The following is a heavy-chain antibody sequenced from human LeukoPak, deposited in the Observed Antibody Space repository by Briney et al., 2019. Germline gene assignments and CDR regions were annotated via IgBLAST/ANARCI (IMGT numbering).Heavy chain of an antibody. Sequence: GGSLRLSCAASGFTFSNAWMSWVRQAPGKGLEWVGRIKRKADGGTTDCAAPVKDRFTISRDDSKTTLYLQMNSLKPDDTAVYFCNTGTAAADYWGQGTQVTVSS. CDR2: IKRKADGGTT. CDR1: GFTFSNAW. J-gene: IGHJ4*02. CDR3: NTGTAAADY. V-gene: IGHV3-15*01. D-gene: IGHD6-25*01.